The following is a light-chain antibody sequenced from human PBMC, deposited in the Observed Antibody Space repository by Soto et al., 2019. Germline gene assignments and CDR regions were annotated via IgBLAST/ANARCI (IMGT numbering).Light chain of an antibody. CDR2: DAS. V-gene: IGKV1-33*01. CDR1: QDINNY. J-gene: IGKJ4*01. CDR3: QQYVTLPLT. Sequence: DIPMTQSPSSLSASVGDRVTITCQASQDINNYLNWYQQKPGQAPKLLIYDASDLETGVPSRFSASGTGTDFTFTISNVQPEDTATYYCQQYVTLPLTFGGGTRLEIK.